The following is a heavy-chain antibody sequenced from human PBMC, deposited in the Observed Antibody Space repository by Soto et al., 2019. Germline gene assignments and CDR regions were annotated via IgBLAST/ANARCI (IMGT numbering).Heavy chain of an antibody. CDR2: ISGSGVCT. Sequence: SXXRXAXGKXLEWVSXISGSGVCTYYADSVKGRFTISRDNSKNTLYLQMNSLRAEDTAVYYCAKDLNDYYGSGSYYTYYYYYYGMDVWGQGTTVTVSS. CDR3: AKDLNDYYGSGSYYTYYYYYYGMDV. D-gene: IGHD3-10*01. J-gene: IGHJ6*02. V-gene: IGHV3-23*01.